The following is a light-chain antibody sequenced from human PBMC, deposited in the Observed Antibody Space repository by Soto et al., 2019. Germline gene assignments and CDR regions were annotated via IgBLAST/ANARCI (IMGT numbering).Light chain of an antibody. J-gene: IGKJ5*01. V-gene: IGKV3-15*01. Sequence: EIVMTQSPANLSVSPGERATISCRASQSVSSNLDWYQQKPGQAPRLLIYGASTRATGIPARFCCSWSGTEFSLTISSLQSEYFAVYYCQQYNNWPPITFGQGTRLEIK. CDR2: GAS. CDR1: QSVSSN. CDR3: QQYNNWPPIT.